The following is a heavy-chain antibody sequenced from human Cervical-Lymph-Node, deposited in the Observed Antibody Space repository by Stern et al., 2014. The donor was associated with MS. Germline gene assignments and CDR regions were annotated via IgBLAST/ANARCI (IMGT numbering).Heavy chain of an antibody. J-gene: IGHJ6*02. V-gene: IGHV1-69*12. CDR3: ARGGRDYFYYYYGMDA. CDR2: IIPLFGTT. CDR1: GGTFTRHA. D-gene: IGHD2/OR15-2a*01. Sequence: QDQLVQSGAEVKKPGSSVKVSCKDSGGTFTRHAFGWVRQAPGQGLEWMGGIIPLFGTTDYAQQFQARVTIPADESTSTVYMELSSLRSEDTAVYYCARGGRDYFYYYYGMDAWGQGTTVTVSS.